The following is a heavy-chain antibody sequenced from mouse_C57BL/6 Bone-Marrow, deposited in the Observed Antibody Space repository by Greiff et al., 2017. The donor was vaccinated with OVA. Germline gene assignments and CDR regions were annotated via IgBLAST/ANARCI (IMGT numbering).Heavy chain of an antibody. CDR3: ARMDYYGSSTWAMDY. CDR1: GYTFTSYG. J-gene: IGHJ4*01. Sequence: EVQVVESGAELVRPGSSVKMSCKTSGYTFTSYGINWVKQRPGQGLEWIGYIYIGNGYTEYNEKFKGKATLTSDTSSSTAYMQLSSLTSEDSAIYFCARMDYYGSSTWAMDYWGQGTSVTVSS. CDR2: IYIGNGYT. D-gene: IGHD1-1*01. V-gene: IGHV1-58*01.